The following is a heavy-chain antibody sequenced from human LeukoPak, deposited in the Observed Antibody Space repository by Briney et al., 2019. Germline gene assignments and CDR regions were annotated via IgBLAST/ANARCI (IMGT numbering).Heavy chain of an antibody. D-gene: IGHD4-17*01. CDR1: GGSISSYY. CDR2: IYTSGST. V-gene: IGHV4-4*07. Sequence: PSETLSLTCTVSGGSISSYYWSWIRQPAGKGLEWIGRIYTSGSTNYNPSLKSRVTMSVDTSKNQFSLKLSSVTAADTAVYYCARDRVYGDYPLRFDLWGRGTLVTVSS. J-gene: IGHJ2*01. CDR3: ARDRVYGDYPLRFDL.